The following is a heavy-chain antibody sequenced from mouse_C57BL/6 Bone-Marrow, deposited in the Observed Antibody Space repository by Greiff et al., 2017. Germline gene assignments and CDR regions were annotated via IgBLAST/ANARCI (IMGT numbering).Heavy chain of an antibody. CDR3: ANDDYDVWFAY. D-gene: IGHD2-4*01. CDR2: IDPATGNT. V-gene: IGHV14-3*01. J-gene: IGHJ3*01. CDR1: GFTIKNTY. Sequence: EVKLQESVAELVRPGASVTLSCTASGFTIKNTYMHWVKQRPEQGLELIGRIDPATGNTTSAPKLLGKATITADKSSNTAYLQLSSLTSEDTAIYYCANDDYDVWFAYWGQGTLVTVSA.